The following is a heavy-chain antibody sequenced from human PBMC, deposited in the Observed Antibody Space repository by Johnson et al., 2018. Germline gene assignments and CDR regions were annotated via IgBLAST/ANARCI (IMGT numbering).Heavy chain of an antibody. CDR2: IIPIFGTA. Sequence: QVQLVQSGAEVKKPGSSXKVSCKASGGTFSSYAISWVRQAPGQGLEWMGGIIPIFGTANYAQKFQGRVQINADESTSTAYMELSSLRTEDTAVYYCAREGRGSGYYIDAFDIWGQGTMVTVSS. D-gene: IGHD3-22*01. J-gene: IGHJ3*02. V-gene: IGHV1-69*01. CDR3: AREGRGSGYYIDAFDI. CDR1: GGTFSSYA.